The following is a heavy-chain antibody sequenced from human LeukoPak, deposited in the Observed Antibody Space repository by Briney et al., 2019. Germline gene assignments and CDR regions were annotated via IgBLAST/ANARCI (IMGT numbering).Heavy chain of an antibody. CDR3: AKDRLDTFYCFDY. CDR1: GGSFSGYY. CDR2: ISGSGGST. V-gene: IGHV3-23*01. Sequence: ETLSLTCAVYGGSFSGYYWSWVRQAPGKGLEWVSAISGSGGSTYYADSVKGRFTISRDNSKNTLYLQMNSLRAEDTAVYYCAKDRLDTFYCFDYWGQGTLVTVSS. D-gene: IGHD5-18*01. J-gene: IGHJ4*02.